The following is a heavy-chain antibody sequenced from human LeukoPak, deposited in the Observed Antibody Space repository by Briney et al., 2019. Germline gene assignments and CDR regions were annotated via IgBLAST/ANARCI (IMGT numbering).Heavy chain of an antibody. CDR1: GGSFSGYY. CDR2: INHSGST. Sequence: PSETLSLTCAVYGGSFSGYYWSWIRQPPGKGLEWIGEINHSGSTNYNPSLKSRVTISVDTSKNQFSLKLSSVPAADTAVYYCARPRREYQLLYSAAAWFDPWGQGTLVTVSS. D-gene: IGHD2-2*02. V-gene: IGHV4-34*01. CDR3: ARPRREYQLLYSAAAWFDP. J-gene: IGHJ5*02.